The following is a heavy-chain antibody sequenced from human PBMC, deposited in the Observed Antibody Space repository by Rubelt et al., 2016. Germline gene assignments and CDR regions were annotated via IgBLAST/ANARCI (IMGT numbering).Heavy chain of an antibody. CDR3: ASSASGDYYYYYMDV. J-gene: IGHJ6*03. Sequence: QQQLQESGPGLVKPSETLSLTCNVSGGSINSSSYYWGWIRQPPGKGLEWIGSIYYSGTSSYNPSFNSRVTISIDTSKSQFSLKLSSVTAADTAVYYCASSASGDYYYYYMDVWGKGTTVTVSS. V-gene: IGHV4-39*07. D-gene: IGHD6-6*01. CDR2: IYYSGTS. CDR1: GGSINSSSYY.